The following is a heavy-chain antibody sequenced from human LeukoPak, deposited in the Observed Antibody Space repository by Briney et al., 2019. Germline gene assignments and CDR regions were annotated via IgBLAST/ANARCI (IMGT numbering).Heavy chain of an antibody. CDR3: ARYNSMFRGVTTSDY. J-gene: IGHJ4*02. Sequence: ASVKVSCKASGYTFTNYGFNWVRQAPGQGLEWMGNSAYNGNTNYAQKFQDRVTMTTDIYTSTAYMELRSLRSADTAVYYCARYNSMFRGVTTSDYWGQGTLVTVSS. CDR1: GYTFTNYG. V-gene: IGHV1-18*01. D-gene: IGHD3-10*01. CDR2: NSAYNGNT.